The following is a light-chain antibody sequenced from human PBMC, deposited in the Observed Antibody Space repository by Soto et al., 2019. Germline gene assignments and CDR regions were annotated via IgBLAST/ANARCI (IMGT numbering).Light chain of an antibody. V-gene: IGLV2-11*01. CDR2: DVS. Sequence: QSALTQPRSVSGSPGQSVTISCTGTSSDVGGYNYVSWYQQHPGKAPKVMIYDVSERPSGVPDRFSGSRSGNTASLTISGLQAEDEADYYCRSYSSSYTLGVVFGGGTKLTVL. CDR1: SSDVGGYNY. J-gene: IGLJ2*01. CDR3: RSYSSSYTLGVV.